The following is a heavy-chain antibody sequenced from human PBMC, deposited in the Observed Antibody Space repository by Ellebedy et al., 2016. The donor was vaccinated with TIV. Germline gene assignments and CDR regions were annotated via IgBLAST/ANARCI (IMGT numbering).Heavy chain of an antibody. J-gene: IGHJ5*02. CDR3: ARDPLYSGTYPNWFDP. Sequence: ASVTVSCKASGYTFTTYGISWVRQAPGQGLEWMGWISAYNGNTNYAQNLQGRVTMTTDTSTNTAYMELRSLRSDDTAVYYCARDPLYSGTYPNWFDPWGQGTLVTVSS. D-gene: IGHD1-26*01. V-gene: IGHV1-18*01. CDR1: GYTFTTYG. CDR2: ISAYNGNT.